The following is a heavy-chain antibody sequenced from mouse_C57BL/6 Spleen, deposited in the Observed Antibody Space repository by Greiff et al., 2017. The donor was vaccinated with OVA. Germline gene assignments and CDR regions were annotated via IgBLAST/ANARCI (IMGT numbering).Heavy chain of an antibody. J-gene: IGHJ1*03. D-gene: IGHD1-1*01. CDR2: INYDGSST. CDR1: GFTFSDYY. V-gene: IGHV5-16*01. CDR3: ARVNYYVSSYVWYFDV. Sequence: EVHLVESEGGLVQPGSSMKLSCTASGFTFSDYYMAWVRQVPEKGLEWVANINYDGSSTYYLDSLKSRFIISRDNAKNILYLQMSSLKSEDTATYYCARVNYYVSSYVWYFDVWGTGTTVTVSS.